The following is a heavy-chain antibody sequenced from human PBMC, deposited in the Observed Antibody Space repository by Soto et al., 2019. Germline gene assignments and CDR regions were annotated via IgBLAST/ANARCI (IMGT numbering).Heavy chain of an antibody. Sequence: PGGSLRLSCAASGFTFSSYGMHWVRQAPGKGLEWVAVISYDGSNKYYADSVKGRFTISRDNSRNTLYLQMNSLRAEDTAVYYCVRDRTTMLRGPRVSFDYWGQGTLVTVSS. CDR2: ISYDGSNK. CDR1: GFTFSSYG. D-gene: IGHD3-10*01. CDR3: VRDRTTMLRGPRVSFDY. J-gene: IGHJ4*02. V-gene: IGHV3-30*03.